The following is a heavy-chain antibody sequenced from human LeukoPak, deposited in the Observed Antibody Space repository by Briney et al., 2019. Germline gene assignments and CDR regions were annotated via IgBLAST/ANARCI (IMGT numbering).Heavy chain of an antibody. CDR3: ARGVFPAFDI. Sequence: QTLSLTCDISGDSVASNSVTWNWIRQSPSRGLEWLGRTYYRSKWFNDYAVSVKSRITINPDTSKNQFSLQLNSVTPEDTAVYYCARGVFPAFDIWGQGTMVTVSS. CDR2: TYYRSKWFN. V-gene: IGHV6-1*01. D-gene: IGHD3-10*01. J-gene: IGHJ3*02. CDR1: GDSVASNSVT.